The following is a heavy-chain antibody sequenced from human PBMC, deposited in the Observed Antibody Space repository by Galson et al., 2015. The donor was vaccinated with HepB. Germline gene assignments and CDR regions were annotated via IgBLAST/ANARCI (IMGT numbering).Heavy chain of an antibody. CDR3: ARDPFLDTAMGNWYFDL. CDR1: GFTFSSYA. J-gene: IGHJ2*01. CDR2: ISGSGGST. D-gene: IGHD5-18*01. Sequence: SLRLSCAASGFTFSSYAMSWVRQAPGKGLEWVSAISGSGGSTYYADSVKGRFTISRDNSKNTLYLQMNSLRAEDTAVYYCARDPFLDTAMGNWYFDLWGRGTLVTVSS. V-gene: IGHV3-23*01.